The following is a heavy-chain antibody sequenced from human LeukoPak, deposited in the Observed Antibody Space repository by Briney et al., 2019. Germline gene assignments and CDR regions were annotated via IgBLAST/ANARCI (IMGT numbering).Heavy chain of an antibody. D-gene: IGHD3-10*01. J-gene: IGHJ4*02. Sequence: PGGSLRLSCAASGFTFSSYSMNWVRQAPGKGLEWVSYISSSGSAVDYADSVKGRFTISRDNAKNSLYLQMNSLRAEDTAVYYCASGPTYYYGSGSYRDYWGQGTLVTVSS. CDR3: ASGPTYYYGSGSYRDY. CDR2: ISSSGSAV. V-gene: IGHV3-48*01. CDR1: GFTFSSYS.